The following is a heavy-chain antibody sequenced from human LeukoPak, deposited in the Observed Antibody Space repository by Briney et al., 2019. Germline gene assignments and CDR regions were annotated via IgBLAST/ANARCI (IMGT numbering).Heavy chain of an antibody. CDR2: IIPILGIA. D-gene: IGHD3-22*01. CDR3: ARDRGPYYYDSSGFDY. J-gene: IGHJ4*02. Sequence: SVKVSCKASGRTFSSYAISWVRQAPGQGLEWMGRIIPILGIANYAQKFQGRVTITADKSTGTAYMELSSLRSEDTAVYYCARDRGPYYYDSSGFDYWGQGTLVTVSS. V-gene: IGHV1-69*04. CDR1: GRTFSSYA.